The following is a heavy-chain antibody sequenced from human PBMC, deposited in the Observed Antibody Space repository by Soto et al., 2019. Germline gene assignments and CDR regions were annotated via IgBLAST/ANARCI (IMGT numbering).Heavy chain of an antibody. J-gene: IGHJ4*02. Sequence: QVQLVESGGGVVQPGRSLRLSCAASGFSFSNYAIHWVRQAPGKGLEWVALISYDGSRQYYGDSVKGRFTISRDNSKNPLSLEMNNLRPEDTSVYYCAKTIGLRLGELSPDYWGQGTLVTVSA. D-gene: IGHD3-16*02. CDR3: AKTIGLRLGELSPDY. V-gene: IGHV3-30*18. CDR1: GFSFSNYA. CDR2: ISYDGSRQ.